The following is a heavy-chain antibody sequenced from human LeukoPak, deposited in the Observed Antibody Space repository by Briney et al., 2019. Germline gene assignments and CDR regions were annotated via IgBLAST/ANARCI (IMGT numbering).Heavy chain of an antibody. CDR2: VYNSGDT. CDR1: GGSTSSDY. J-gene: IGHJ2*01. CDR3: ARLKLGAYFDL. Sequence: SETLSLTCTVPGGSTSSDYWSWIRQSPGKGLEWIGYVYNSGDTGKNPSLKSRVTILLDTSKNQCSLKLTSVSAADTAVYYCARLKLGAYFDLWGRGTLVTVSS. D-gene: IGHD3-16*01. V-gene: IGHV4-59*08.